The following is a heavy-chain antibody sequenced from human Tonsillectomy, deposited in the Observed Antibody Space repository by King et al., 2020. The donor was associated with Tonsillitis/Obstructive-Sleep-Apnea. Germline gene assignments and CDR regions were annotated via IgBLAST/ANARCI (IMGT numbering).Heavy chain of an antibody. V-gene: IGHV3-74*01. J-gene: IGHJ3*01. D-gene: IGHD4-17*01. CDR2: ISSDGSRP. Sequence: VQLVESGGGLVQPGGSLRLSCAASGFSFSRYWMHWVRQAPGKGLVWVSRISSDGSRPAYEDAVQGRFTVSRDNAKNTLYLEMNSLRAEDTAVYYCVRFTYGDFSHVFDVWGQGTMVAVSS. CDR1: GFSFSRYW. CDR3: VRFTYGDFSHVFDV.